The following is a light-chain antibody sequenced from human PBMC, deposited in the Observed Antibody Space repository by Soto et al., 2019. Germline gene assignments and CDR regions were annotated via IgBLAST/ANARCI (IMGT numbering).Light chain of an antibody. J-gene: IGLJ2*01. V-gene: IGLV1-40*01. Sequence: QAVLTQPPSVSGAPGQRVTISCTGSSSNIGAGYDVQWYQQLPGTAPKLLIYGNYNRPSGVPDRFSGSKSGTSASLAITGLQAEDEADYYCQSYDSSLSGVVFGGGTKLTVL. CDR3: QSYDSSLSGVV. CDR1: SSNIGAGYD. CDR2: GNY.